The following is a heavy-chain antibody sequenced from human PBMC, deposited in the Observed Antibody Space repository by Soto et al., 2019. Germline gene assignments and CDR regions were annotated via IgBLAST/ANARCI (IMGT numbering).Heavy chain of an antibody. D-gene: IGHD1-26*01. CDR3: ARAMGATAFDI. J-gene: IGHJ3*02. CDR2: IGTAGDT. Sequence: GGSLRLSCAASGFTFSSYDMHWVRQATGKGLEWVSAIGTAGDTYYPGSVKGRFTISRENAKNSLYLQMNSLRAGDTAVYYCARAMGATAFDIWGQGTMVTVSS. CDR1: GFTFSSYD. V-gene: IGHV3-13*01.